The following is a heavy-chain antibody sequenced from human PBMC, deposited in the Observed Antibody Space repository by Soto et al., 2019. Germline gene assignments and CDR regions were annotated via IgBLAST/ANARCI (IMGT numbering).Heavy chain of an antibody. CDR2: ISSSSSTI. D-gene: IGHD3-10*01. V-gene: IGHV3-48*02. CDR1: GFTFSSYS. Sequence: GGSLRLSCAASGFTFSSYSMNWVRQAPGKGLEWVSYISSSSSTIYYADSVKGRFTISRDNAKNSLYLQMNSLRDEDTAVYYCARDRGVLLWFGEQWVDAFDIWGQGTMVTVSS. CDR3: ARDRGVLLWFGEQWVDAFDI. J-gene: IGHJ3*02.